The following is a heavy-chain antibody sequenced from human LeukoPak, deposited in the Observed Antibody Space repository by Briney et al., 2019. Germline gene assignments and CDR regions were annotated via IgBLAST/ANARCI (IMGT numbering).Heavy chain of an antibody. Sequence: PSETLSLTCTVSGGSISSGNYYWSWIRQPAGKGLEWIGRIYTSGSTNYNPSLKSRVTISVDTSKNQFSLKLSSVTAADTAVYYCARERGGYFDYWGQGTLVTVSS. D-gene: IGHD3-10*01. CDR1: GGSISSGNYY. CDR3: ARERGGYFDY. V-gene: IGHV4-61*02. J-gene: IGHJ4*02. CDR2: IYTSGST.